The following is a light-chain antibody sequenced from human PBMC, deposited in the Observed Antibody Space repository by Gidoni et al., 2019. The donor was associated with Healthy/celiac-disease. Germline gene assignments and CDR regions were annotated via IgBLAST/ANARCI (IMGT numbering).Light chain of an antibody. J-gene: IGKJ1*01. Sequence: DIQMTQSPSSLSASVGDRVTITCRASQSISSYLNWYQLKPGKAPKLLIYAASSLQSGVPSRFSGSGSGTDFTLTISSLQPEDFATYYCQQSYSTLTPTFGQGTKVEIK. V-gene: IGKV1-39*01. CDR1: QSISSY. CDR2: AAS. CDR3: QQSYSTLTPT.